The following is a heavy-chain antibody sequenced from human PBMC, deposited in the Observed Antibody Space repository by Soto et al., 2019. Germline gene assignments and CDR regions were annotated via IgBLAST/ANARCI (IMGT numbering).Heavy chain of an antibody. CDR2: IYYSGST. J-gene: IGHJ4*02. V-gene: IGHV4-39*01. CDR1: WCSIPCRLHY. D-gene: IGHD2-15*01. CDR3: ARRRMVVAAIDY. Sequence: PSGTPALTLPVLWCSIPCRLHYRARTRQPPGKGLEWIGSIYYSGSTYYNPSLKSRVTISVDTSKNQFSLKLSSVTAADTAVYYCARRRMVVAAIDYWGQGTLVTVS.